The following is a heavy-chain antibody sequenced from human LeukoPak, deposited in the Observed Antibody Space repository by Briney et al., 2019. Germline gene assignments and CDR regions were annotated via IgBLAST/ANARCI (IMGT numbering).Heavy chain of an antibody. CDR1: GDSISSGGYY. D-gene: IGHD6-13*01. J-gene: IGHJ4*02. V-gene: IGHV4-61*02. CDR2: IYTSGTT. Sequence: PSETLSLTCTVSGDSISSGGYYCSWVRQPAGKGLEWIGRIYTSGTTYYNPSLKSRVTISVDTSNNQFPLKLNSVTAADTAVYYCGTNEGSSWTAIDYWGQGTLVTVSS. CDR3: GTNEGSSWTAIDY.